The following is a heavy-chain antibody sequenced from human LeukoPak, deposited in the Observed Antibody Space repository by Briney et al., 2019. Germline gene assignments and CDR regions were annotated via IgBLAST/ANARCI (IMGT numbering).Heavy chain of an antibody. CDR1: GGSIRSSYYY. CDR3: IVFGDSNH. V-gene: IGHV3-11*03. D-gene: IGHD4-17*01. J-gene: IGHJ5*02. CDR2: ISSSSSYT. Sequence: LSLTCTVSGGSIRSSYYYWGWIRQPPGKGLEWVSYISSSSSYTNYADSVKGRFTISRDNAKNSLYLQMNSLRAEDTAVYYCIVFGDSNHWGQGTLVTVSS.